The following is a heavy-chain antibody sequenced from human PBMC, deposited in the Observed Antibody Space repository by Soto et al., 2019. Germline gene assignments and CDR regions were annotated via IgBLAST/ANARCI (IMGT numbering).Heavy chain of an antibody. Sequence: SETLSLTCTVSGGSISSGGYYWSWIRQHPGKGLEWIGYIYYSGSTYYNPSLKSRVTISVDTSKNQFSLKLSSVTAADTAVYYCARDSPTGEDYWGQGTLVTVSS. CDR1: GGSISSGGYY. J-gene: IGHJ4*02. CDR3: ARDSPTGEDY. D-gene: IGHD4-17*01. V-gene: IGHV4-31*03. CDR2: IYYSGST.